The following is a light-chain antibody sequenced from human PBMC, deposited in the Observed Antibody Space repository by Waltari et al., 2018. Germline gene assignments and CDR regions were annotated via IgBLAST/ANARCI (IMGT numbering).Light chain of an antibody. CDR2: WAS. Sequence: DFVMTQSPDSLAVSLGERATINCKSSQSVLFDSNNKNYLAWYQQKPGQPPKALIYWASTRESGVPDRFSGSGSGTEFTLTISSVQAEDVAIYYCQQYYNLPLTFGGGTKVEIK. CDR3: QQYYNLPLT. CDR1: QSVLFDSNNKNY. V-gene: IGKV4-1*01. J-gene: IGKJ4*01.